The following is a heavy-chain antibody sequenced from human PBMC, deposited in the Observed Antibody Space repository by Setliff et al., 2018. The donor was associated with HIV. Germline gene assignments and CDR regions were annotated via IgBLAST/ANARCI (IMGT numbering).Heavy chain of an antibody. Sequence: SGPTLVNPTQTLTLTCTFSGLSLSTSGVGVGWIRQSPGKALEWLAFIYWNNNKHYSTSLKSRLTVTKDTSKNRVVFTMTNMDPVDTATYYCAYSGRQLRGPYFDFWSQGTPVTAPQ. J-gene: IGHJ4*02. CDR2: IYWNNNK. CDR3: AYSGRQLRGPYFDF. CDR1: GLSLSTSGVG. D-gene: IGHD1-1*01. V-gene: IGHV2-5*01.